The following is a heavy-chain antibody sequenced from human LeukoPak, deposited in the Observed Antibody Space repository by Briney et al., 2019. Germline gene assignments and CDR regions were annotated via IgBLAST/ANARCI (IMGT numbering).Heavy chain of an antibody. CDR2: ISSNGGST. J-gene: IGHJ4*02. CDR3: ARGYCSSTSCYKGAQNPFDY. D-gene: IGHD2-2*02. CDR1: GFTFSSYA. V-gene: IGHV3-64*01. Sequence: GGSLRLSCAASGFTFSSYAMHWVRQAPGKGLEYVSAISSNGGSTYYANSVKGRFTISRDNSKNTLYLQMGSLRAEDMAVYYCARGYCSSTSCYKGAQNPFDYWGQGTLVTVSS.